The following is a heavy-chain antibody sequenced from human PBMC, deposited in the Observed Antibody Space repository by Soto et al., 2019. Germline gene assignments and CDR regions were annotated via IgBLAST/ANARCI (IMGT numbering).Heavy chain of an antibody. D-gene: IGHD3-16*02. J-gene: IGHJ3*02. CDR1: GFSFRSHW. Sequence: EVQLVESGGGLVQPGGSLRLSCGASGFSFRSHWMHWVRQAPGKGLMWVAQINTDVRATSYADSVKGRFTISRDNSKNTLYLQMNSLRVEDTAVYFCAREVLSYHDYDGFDIWGQGTLVTVSP. V-gene: IGHV3-74*01. CDR3: AREVLSYHDYDGFDI. CDR2: INTDVRAT.